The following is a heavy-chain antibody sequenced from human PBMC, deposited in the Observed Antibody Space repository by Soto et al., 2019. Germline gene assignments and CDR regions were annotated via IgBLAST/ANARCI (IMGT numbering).Heavy chain of an antibody. J-gene: IGHJ4*02. CDR1: GFTFSSYG. CDR3: ARDPESYYFDY. CDR2: IWYDGSNK. Sequence: LRLSCAASGFTFSSYGMHWVRQAPGKGLEWVAVIWYDGSNKYYADSVKGRFTISRDNSKNTLYLQMNSLRAEDTAVYYCARDPESYYFDYWGQGTLVTVSS. V-gene: IGHV3-33*01.